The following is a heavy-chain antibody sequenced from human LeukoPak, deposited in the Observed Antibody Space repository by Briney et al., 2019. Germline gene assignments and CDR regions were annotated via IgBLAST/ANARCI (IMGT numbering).Heavy chain of an antibody. CDR3: ARETGTTENFYYYMDV. D-gene: IGHD1-7*01. J-gene: IGHJ6*03. CDR2: INPNSGGT. Sequence: ASVKVSCKASGYTFTGYYMHWVRQAPGQGLEWMGRINPNSGGTNYAQKFQGRVTMTRDTSISTAYMELSRLRSDDTAMYYCARETGTTENFYYYMDVWGKGTTVTVSS. CDR1: GYTFTGYY. V-gene: IGHV1-2*06.